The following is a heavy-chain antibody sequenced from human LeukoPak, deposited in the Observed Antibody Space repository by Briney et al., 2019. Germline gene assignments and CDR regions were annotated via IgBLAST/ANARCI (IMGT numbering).Heavy chain of an antibody. D-gene: IGHD6-19*01. J-gene: IGHJ1*01. V-gene: IGHV1-2*04. CDR1: GYTFTGYY. CDR2: INPNSGGT. Sequence: ASVKVSCKASGYTFTGYYMHWVRQAPGQGLEWMGWINPNSGGTNYAQKFQGWVTMTRDTSISTAYMELSRLRSDDTAVYYCATLTGWYQTAASDVWGQGTLVTVSS. CDR3: ATLTGWYQTAASDV.